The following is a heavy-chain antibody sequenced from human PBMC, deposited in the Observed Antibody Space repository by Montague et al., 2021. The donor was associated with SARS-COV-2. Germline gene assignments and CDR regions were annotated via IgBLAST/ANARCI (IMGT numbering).Heavy chain of an antibody. CDR2: IYYSGST. D-gene: IGHD2-21*02. Sequence: SQTLSLTCTVSGGSISTYYWSWIRQPPGKGLEWIGYIYYSGSTNYNPSLKRRVTISVDTSKNQFSLKLSSVTAADTAVYYCARHGPFVVVTAIHDTFDIWGQGTMVTVSS. CDR3: ARHGPFVVVTAIHDTFDI. CDR1: GGSISTYY. J-gene: IGHJ3*02. V-gene: IGHV4-59*08.